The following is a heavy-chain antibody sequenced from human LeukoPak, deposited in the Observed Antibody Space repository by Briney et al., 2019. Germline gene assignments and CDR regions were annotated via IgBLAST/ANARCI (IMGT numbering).Heavy chain of an antibody. J-gene: IGHJ4*02. Sequence: PGRSLRLSCAASGFTFSSYAVHWVRQAPGKGLEWVAVISYDGSNKYSADSVKGRFTISRDNAKNSLYLQMNSLRAEDTAVYYCARDFGALDYWGQGTLVTVSS. CDR2: ISYDGSNK. CDR1: GFTFSSYA. CDR3: ARDFGALDY. D-gene: IGHD3-10*01. V-gene: IGHV3-30-3*01.